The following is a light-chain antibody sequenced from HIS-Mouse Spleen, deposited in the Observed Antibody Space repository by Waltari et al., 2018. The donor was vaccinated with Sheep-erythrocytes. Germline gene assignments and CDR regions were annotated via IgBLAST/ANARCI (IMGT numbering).Light chain of an antibody. Sequence: SALTQPASVSGSPGQSLTISSTGTSSDVLCYHLFSWYQQHPGKAPQLIIYFASKRPTGVYNRFSGSQSGHTASLTISGRQAEDAADYYCCSYAGSSTPWVFGGGTKLTVL. V-gene: IGLV2-23*01. CDR2: FAS. CDR3: CSYAGSSTPWV. CDR1: SSDVLCYHL. J-gene: IGLJ3*02.